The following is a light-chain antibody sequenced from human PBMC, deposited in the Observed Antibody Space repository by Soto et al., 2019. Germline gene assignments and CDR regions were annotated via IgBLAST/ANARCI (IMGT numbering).Light chain of an antibody. CDR3: QQRSNWLFT. CDR2: DAS. J-gene: IGKJ5*01. V-gene: IGKV3-11*01. CDR1: QSVSSY. Sequence: EIVLTQSPATLSLSPGERATLSCRASQSVSSYLAWYQQKPGQAHRLLIYDASNRATGIPARFSGSGSGTDFTLTISSLEPEDFAVYYCQQRSNWLFTFGQGKRLEIK.